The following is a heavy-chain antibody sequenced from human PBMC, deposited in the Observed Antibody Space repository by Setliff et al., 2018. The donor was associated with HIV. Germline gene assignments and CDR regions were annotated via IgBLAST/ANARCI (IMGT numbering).Heavy chain of an antibody. J-gene: IGHJ4*02. CDR3: ARAPVSTVPPRPFDY. CDR1: GYTFTGNY. D-gene: IGHD4-17*01. CDR2: INPNSGGT. Sequence: ASVKVSCKASGYTFTGNYIHWVRQAPGQGLEWMGWINPNSGGTNYAQKFQGRVTMTRDTSISTAYMELSRLRSDDTAVYYCARAPVSTVPPRPFDYWGQGTLVTVSS. V-gene: IGHV1-2*02.